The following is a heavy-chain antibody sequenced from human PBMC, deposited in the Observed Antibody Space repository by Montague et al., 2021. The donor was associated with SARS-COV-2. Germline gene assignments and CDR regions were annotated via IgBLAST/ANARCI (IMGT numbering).Heavy chain of an antibody. CDR3: ARLRDGVVPSPILGIGPYFTYYYMDV. V-gene: IGHV4-34*01. D-gene: IGHD2-15*01. J-gene: IGHJ6*03. CDR1: GGSFSGYY. Sequence: SETLSLTCAVHGGSFSGYYWNWIRQRPGKGLEWIGEINHGGSTNYNPSLKNRLTISADTSKNQFPLKLTSVAATDTAVYYCARLRDGVVPSPILGIGPYFTYYYMDVWGKGTTVTVS. CDR2: INHGGST.